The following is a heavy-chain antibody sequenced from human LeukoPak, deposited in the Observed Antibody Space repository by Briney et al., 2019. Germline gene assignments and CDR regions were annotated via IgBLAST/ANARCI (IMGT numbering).Heavy chain of an antibody. J-gene: IGHJ4*02. CDR2: IYHNGNT. CDR3: ASTPSSYCSGGSCFLY. D-gene: IGHD2-15*01. V-gene: IGHV4-30-2*01. CDR1: GGSISSGGYS. Sequence: SQTLSLTCAVSGGSISSGGYSWSWIRQPPGKGLEWIGYIYHNGNTYYNPSLKSRVTISVDRSKNHFSLKLSSATAADTAMYYCASTPSSYCSGGSCFLYWGQGTLVTVSS.